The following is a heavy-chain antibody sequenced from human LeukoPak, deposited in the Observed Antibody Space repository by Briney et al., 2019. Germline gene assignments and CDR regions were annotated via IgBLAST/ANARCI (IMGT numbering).Heavy chain of an antibody. V-gene: IGHV4-34*01. CDR3: ARGVGQQSIVVVPAPNYFDY. J-gene: IGHJ4*02. CDR2: INHSGST. D-gene: IGHD2-2*01. Sequence: SETLSLTCAVYGGSFSGYYWSWIRQPPGKGLEWIGEINHSGSTNYNPSLKSRVTISVDTSKNQFSLQLSSVTAADTAVYYCARGVGQQSIVVVPAPNYFDYWGQGTLVTVSS. CDR1: GGSFSGYY.